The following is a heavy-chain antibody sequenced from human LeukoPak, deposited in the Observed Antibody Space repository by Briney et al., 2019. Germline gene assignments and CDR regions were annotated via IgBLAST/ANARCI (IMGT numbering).Heavy chain of an antibody. V-gene: IGHV4-34*01. D-gene: IGHD1-1*01. Sequence: SETLSLTCAVYGGSFSDFHWSWIRQPPGKGLEWIGEINHSGSTNYNPSLKSRVTISEDTSKNQFSLKLSSVTAADTAVYYGAREHDRLDYWGQGTLVTVSS. CDR1: GGSFSDFH. CDR3: AREHDRLDY. CDR2: INHSGST. J-gene: IGHJ4*02.